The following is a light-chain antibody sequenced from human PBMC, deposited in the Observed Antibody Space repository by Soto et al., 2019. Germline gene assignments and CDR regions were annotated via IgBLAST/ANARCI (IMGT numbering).Light chain of an antibody. V-gene: IGKV1-5*01. J-gene: IGKJ1*01. CDR3: QQYENYWT. CDR1: QSISSW. CDR2: DAS. Sequence: DIQMTQSPSPLSATAGDRVTITCRASQSISSWLAWYQHKPGKAPKLLIYDASNLDSGVPSRFSGGGSGTEFSLTISNLQPDDSATYYCQQYENYWTLGQGTKVDIK.